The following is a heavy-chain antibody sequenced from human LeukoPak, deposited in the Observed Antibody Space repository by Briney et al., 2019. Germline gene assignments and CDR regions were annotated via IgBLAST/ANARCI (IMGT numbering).Heavy chain of an antibody. CDR3: AKRVQYDDSHYCIFDY. CDR1: GFTFSNYV. V-gene: IGHV3-23*01. D-gene: IGHD3-22*01. CDR2: IDANAVGT. Sequence: PGGSLRLSCAASGFTFSNYVMNWVRQAPGKGLEGVSTIDANAVGTYYADSVKGRFTISRDNSKNTLYLQMSSLRAEDTAVYYCAKRVQYDDSHYCIFDYWGQGTLVTVSS. J-gene: IGHJ4*02.